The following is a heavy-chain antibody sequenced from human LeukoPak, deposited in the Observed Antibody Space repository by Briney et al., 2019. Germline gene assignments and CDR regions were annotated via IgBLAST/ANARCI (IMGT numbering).Heavy chain of an antibody. D-gene: IGHD6-13*01. J-gene: IGHJ5*02. CDR1: GFTFSSYG. CDR2: IWYDGSNK. CDR3: ARDNWRQLALGWGHNWFDP. V-gene: IGHV3-33*01. Sequence: GGSLRLSCAASGFTFSSYGMHWVRQAPGKGLEWVAVIWYDGSNKYYADSVKGRFTISRDNSKNTLYLQMNSLRAEDTAVYYCARDNWRQLALGWGHNWFDPWGQGTLVTVSS.